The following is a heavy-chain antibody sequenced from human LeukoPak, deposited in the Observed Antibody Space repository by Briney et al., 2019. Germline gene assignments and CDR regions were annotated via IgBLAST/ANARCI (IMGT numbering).Heavy chain of an antibody. CDR2: IYHSGST. CDR1: GGSISSYY. Sequence: PSETLSLTCTVSGGSISSYYWSWIRQPPGKGLEWIGYIYHSGSTYYNPSLKSRVTISVDTSKNQFSLKLSSVTAADTAVYYCARDHGFRWYNYYYGMDVWGQGTTVTVSS. D-gene: IGHD2-2*03. J-gene: IGHJ6*02. V-gene: IGHV4-59*12. CDR3: ARDHGFRWYNYYYGMDV.